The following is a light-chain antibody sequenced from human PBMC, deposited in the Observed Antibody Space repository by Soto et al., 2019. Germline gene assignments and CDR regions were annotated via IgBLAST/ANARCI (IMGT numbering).Light chain of an antibody. CDR1: SSDVGGYNY. CDR2: DVS. CDR3: CSYAGSYTFYV. V-gene: IGLV2-11*01. J-gene: IGLJ1*01. Sequence: QYVLTQPRSVSGSPGQSVTIYCTGTSSDVGGYNYVSWYQQHPGKAPKLMIYDVSKRPSGVPDRFSGTKSGNTASLTISGLQAEDKADYYCCSYAGSYTFYVFGTGTKLTVL.